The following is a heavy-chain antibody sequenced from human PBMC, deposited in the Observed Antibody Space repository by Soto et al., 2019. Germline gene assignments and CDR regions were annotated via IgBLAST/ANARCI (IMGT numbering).Heavy chain of an antibody. CDR2: ISYDGGEK. D-gene: IGHD2-8*01. J-gene: IGHJ4*02. CDR1: GFNFSTYG. V-gene: IGHV3-30*18. CDR3: ANDVMGSPDY. Sequence: QVQLVESGGGVVQPGRSLRLSCAASGFNFSTYGVHWVRQAPGKGLEWVGVISYDGGEKYYADSAKGRFTISRDNSKDTLYLQMNSLRPEDTAVYYCANDVMGSPDYWGQGTLVTVSS.